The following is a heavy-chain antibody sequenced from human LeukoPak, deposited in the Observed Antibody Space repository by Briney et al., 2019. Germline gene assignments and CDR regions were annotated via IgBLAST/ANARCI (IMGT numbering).Heavy chain of an antibody. CDR2: IYYSGST. D-gene: IGHD1-1*01. CDR1: GGSISNYY. V-gene: IGHV4-59*12. Sequence: SETLSLTCTVSGGSISNYYWSWIRQPPGKGLEWIGYIYYSGSTDYNPSLKSRVTISVDTSKNQFSLQLRSVTAADTAVYYCAGDVMSTALDAFDVWGQGTMVTVSS. CDR3: AGDVMSTALDAFDV. J-gene: IGHJ3*01.